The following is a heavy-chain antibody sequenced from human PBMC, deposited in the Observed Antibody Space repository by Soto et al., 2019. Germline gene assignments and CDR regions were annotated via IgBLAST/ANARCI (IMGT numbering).Heavy chain of an antibody. D-gene: IGHD4-17*01. CDR2: IWYDGSNK. Sequence: PGGSLRLSCAASGFTFSSYGMHWVRQAPGKGLEWVAVIWYDGSNKYYADSVKGRFTISRDNSKNTLYLQMNSLRAEDTAVYYCARDTNGDYLRPYYYYGMDVWGQGTTVTVS. J-gene: IGHJ6*02. V-gene: IGHV3-33*01. CDR3: ARDTNGDYLRPYYYYGMDV. CDR1: GFTFSSYG.